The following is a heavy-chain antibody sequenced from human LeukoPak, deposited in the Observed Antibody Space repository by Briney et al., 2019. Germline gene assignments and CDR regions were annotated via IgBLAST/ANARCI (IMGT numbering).Heavy chain of an antibody. CDR3: AKDLRGGQPTEYFQH. V-gene: IGHV3-23*01. CDR2: FIGSGGST. Sequence: GGSMLPFCAAAAVTSSSNAMCWCRQAPAEGLEWGSAFIGSGGSTYYTDSLRCRFTISRDNSKNTLYLQMNSLRAADTAVYYCAKDLRGGQPTEYFQHWGQGTLVTVSS. D-gene: IGHD3-16*01. CDR1: AVTSSSNA. J-gene: IGHJ1*01.